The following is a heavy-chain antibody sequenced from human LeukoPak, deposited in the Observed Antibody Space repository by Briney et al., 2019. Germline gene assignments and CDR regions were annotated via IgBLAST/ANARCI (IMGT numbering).Heavy chain of an antibody. CDR3: ARDWESLTGYFSVNWFDP. J-gene: IGHJ5*02. D-gene: IGHD3-9*01. Sequence: SETLSLTCTVSGGSISSYYWSWIRQPAGKGLEWIGRIYTSGSTNYNPSLKSRVTISVDMSKNQFSLQLSSVTAADTAVYYCARDWESLTGYFSVNWFDPWGQGTLVTVSS. CDR2: IYTSGST. CDR1: GGSISSYY. V-gene: IGHV4-4*07.